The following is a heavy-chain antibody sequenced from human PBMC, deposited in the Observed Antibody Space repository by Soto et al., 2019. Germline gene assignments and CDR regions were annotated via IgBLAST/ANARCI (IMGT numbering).Heavy chain of an antibody. CDR1: GYTFTSYA. V-gene: IGHV1-3*01. CDR2: INAGNGNT. Sequence: ASVKVSCKASGYTFTSYAMHWVRQAPGQRLEWMGWINAGNGNTKYSQKFQGRVTITRDTSASTAYMELSSLRSEDTAVYYCARDREVVVAATQGIKWDYYYYMDVWGKGTTVTVSS. J-gene: IGHJ6*03. CDR3: ARDREVVVAATQGIKWDYYYYMDV. D-gene: IGHD2-15*01.